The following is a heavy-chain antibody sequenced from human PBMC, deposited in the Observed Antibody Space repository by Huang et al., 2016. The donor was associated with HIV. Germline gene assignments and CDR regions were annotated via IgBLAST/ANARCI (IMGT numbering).Heavy chain of an antibody. J-gene: IGHJ4*02. D-gene: IGHD3-10*01. CDR3: AAMVRGVISYFDY. Sequence: QLQLQESGPGLVKPSETLSLTCTVSDGSICSSSYYWGWIRQPPGKGLEWIATFFYDGNTYDNPSLKSRVTISGDTSKNQFSLNLSSVTAADTAVYYCAAMVRGVISYFDYWGQGTLVTVSS. CDR1: DGSICSSSYY. CDR2: FFYDGNT. V-gene: IGHV4-39*01.